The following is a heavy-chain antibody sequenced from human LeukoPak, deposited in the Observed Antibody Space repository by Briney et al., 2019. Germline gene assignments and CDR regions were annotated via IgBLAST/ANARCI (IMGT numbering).Heavy chain of an antibody. CDR2: IIPIFGTA. CDR3: ARMKTSGYYSRGFDY. J-gene: IGHJ4*02. V-gene: IGHV1-69*13. D-gene: IGHD3-22*01. CDR1: GGTFSSYA. Sequence: ASVKVSCKASGGTFSSYAISWVRQAPGQGLEWMGGIIPIFGTANYAQKFQGRVTITADESTSTAYMELSSLRSEDTAVYYCARMKTSGYYSRGFDYWGQGTLVTVSS.